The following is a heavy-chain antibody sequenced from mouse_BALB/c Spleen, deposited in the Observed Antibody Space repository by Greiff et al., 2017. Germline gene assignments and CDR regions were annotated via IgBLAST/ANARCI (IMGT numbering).Heavy chain of an antibody. CDR2: IWSDGST. V-gene: IGHV2-6-2*01. J-gene: IGHJ4*01. D-gene: IGHD2-2*01. Sequence: QVQLKESGPDLVAPSQSLSITCTVSGFSLTSYGVHWVRQPPGKGLEWLVVIWSDGSTTYNSALKSRLSISKDNSKSQVFLKMNSLQTDDTAMYYCARHSYGYLYAMDYWGQGTSVTVSS. CDR1: GFSLTSYG. CDR3: ARHSYGYLYAMDY.